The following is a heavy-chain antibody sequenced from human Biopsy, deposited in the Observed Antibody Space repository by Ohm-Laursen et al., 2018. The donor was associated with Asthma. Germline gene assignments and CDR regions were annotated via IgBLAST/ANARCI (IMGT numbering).Heavy chain of an antibody. CDR2: IWYDGSNK. CDR1: GFTFSSYG. V-gene: IGHV3-33*01. Sequence: SLRLSCTASGFTFSSYGMHWVRQAPGKGLEWVAVIWYDGSNKYYADSVEGRSTISRDNSKNTLYLQMNSLRAEDTAVYYCARKARHGDYDFDYWGQGTLVTVSS. J-gene: IGHJ4*02. D-gene: IGHD4-17*01. CDR3: ARKARHGDYDFDY.